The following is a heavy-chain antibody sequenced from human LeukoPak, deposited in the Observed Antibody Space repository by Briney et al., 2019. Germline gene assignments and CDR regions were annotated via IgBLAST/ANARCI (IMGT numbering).Heavy chain of an antibody. Sequence: RSLRLSCTASGFTFGDYAMSWVCQAPGKGLEWVGFIRSKAYGGTTEYASSVKGRFTISRDDSKSIAYLQMNSLKTEDTAVYYCTRATYYYDSSGYADTFDIWGQGTMVTVSS. J-gene: IGHJ3*02. CDR1: GFTFGDYA. CDR3: TRATYYYDSSGYADTFDI. V-gene: IGHV3-49*04. CDR2: IRSKAYGGTT. D-gene: IGHD3-22*01.